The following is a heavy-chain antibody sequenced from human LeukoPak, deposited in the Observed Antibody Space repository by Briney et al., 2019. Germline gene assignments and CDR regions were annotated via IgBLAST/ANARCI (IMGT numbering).Heavy chain of an antibody. J-gene: IGHJ6*03. Sequence: ASVKVSCKASGYTFTSYGISWVRQAHGQGLEWMGMISAYNGNTNYAQKLQGRVTMTTDTSTSTAYMELRSLRSDDTAVYYCARAKQWLVDYYYHMDVWGQGTLVTVSS. CDR3: ARAKQWLVDYYYHMDV. D-gene: IGHD6-19*01. V-gene: IGHV1-18*01. CDR2: ISAYNGNT. CDR1: GYTFTSYG.